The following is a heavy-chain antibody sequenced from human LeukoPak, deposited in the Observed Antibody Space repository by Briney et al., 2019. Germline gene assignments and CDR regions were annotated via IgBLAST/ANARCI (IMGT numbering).Heavy chain of an antibody. V-gene: IGHV3-23*01. D-gene: IGHD4-11*01. CDR2: ISGSGGST. CDR3: AKGPNDSCNYLFDY. Sequence: TGGSLRLSCAASGFTFSSYAMSWVRQAPGKGLEWVSVISGSGGSTYYADSVKGRFTISRDNSKNTLYLQMNSLRAEDTAVYYCAKGPNDSCNYLFDYWGQGTLVTVSS. J-gene: IGHJ4*02. CDR1: GFTFSSYA.